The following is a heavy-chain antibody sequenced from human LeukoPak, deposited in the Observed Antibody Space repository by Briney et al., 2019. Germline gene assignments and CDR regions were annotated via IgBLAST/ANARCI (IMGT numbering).Heavy chain of an antibody. J-gene: IGHJ3*02. CDR3: AGAYYYDSSGYPDAFDI. D-gene: IGHD3-22*01. CDR2: IYYSGST. V-gene: IGHV4-59*01. CDR1: GGSISSCY. Sequence: SETLSLTCTVSGGSISSCYWSWIRQPPGKGLEGLGYIYYSGSTNYNPSLKRRVTIRVDTSKNQFSLKLSSVTAADTAVYYCAGAYYYDSSGYPDAFDIWGQGTIV.